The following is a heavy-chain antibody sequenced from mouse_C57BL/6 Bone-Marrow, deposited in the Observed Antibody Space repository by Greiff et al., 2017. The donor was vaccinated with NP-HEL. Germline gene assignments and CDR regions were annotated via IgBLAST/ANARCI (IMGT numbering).Heavy chain of an antibody. J-gene: IGHJ3*01. D-gene: IGHD2-3*01. CDR1: GFTFSDYG. V-gene: IGHV5-15*01. CDR2: ISNLAYSI. CDR3: ARFDGYFPGFAY. Sequence: EVKLMESGGGLVQPGGSLKLSCAASGFTFSDYGMAWVRQAPRKGPEWVAFISNLAYSIYYADTVTGRFTISRENAKNTLYLEMSSLRSEDTAMYYCARFDGYFPGFAYWGQGTLVTVSA.